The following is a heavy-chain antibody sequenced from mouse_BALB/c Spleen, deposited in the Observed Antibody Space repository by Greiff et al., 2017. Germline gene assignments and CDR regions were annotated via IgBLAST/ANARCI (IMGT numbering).Heavy chain of an antibody. CDR3: ARGDLIGTGYFDY. CDR1: GYTFTDYN. D-gene: IGHD4-1*01. Sequence: VQLQQSGPELVKPGASVKIPCKASGYTFTDYNMDWVKQSHGKSLEWIGDINPNNGGTIYNQKFKGKATLTVDKSSSTAYMELRSLTSEDTAVYYCARGDLIGTGYFDYWGQGTTLTVSS. V-gene: IGHV1-18*01. J-gene: IGHJ2*01. CDR2: INPNNGGT.